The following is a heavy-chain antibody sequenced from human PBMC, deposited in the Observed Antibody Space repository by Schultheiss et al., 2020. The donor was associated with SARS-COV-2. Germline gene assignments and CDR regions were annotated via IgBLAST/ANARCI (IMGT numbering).Heavy chain of an antibody. D-gene: IGHD3-16*01. V-gene: IGHV1-69*04. Sequence: SVKVSCKASGGTFSSYAISWVRQAPGQGLEWMGRIIPILGIANYAQKFQGRVTITADKSTSTAYMELSSLRSEDTAVYYCARARGERSAFDIWGQGTMVTVSS. CDR3: ARARGERSAFDI. J-gene: IGHJ3*02. CDR2: IIPILGIA. CDR1: GGTFSSYA.